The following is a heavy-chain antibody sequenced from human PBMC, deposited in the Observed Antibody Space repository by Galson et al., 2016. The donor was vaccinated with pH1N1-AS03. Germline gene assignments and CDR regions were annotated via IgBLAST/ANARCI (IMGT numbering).Heavy chain of an antibody. V-gene: IGHV4-38-2*02. CDR1: GYSITTGHY. Sequence: ETLSLTCSVSGYSITTGHYWGWIRQPPGRGLEWIGSIYPAVSTDHNPSLKSRVALSVDTSKNQFSLTLSSVTAADTALYYCARSPRLISVAGTFPSRFDFWGPGILVTVSS. CDR2: IYPAVST. J-gene: IGHJ4*02. CDR3: ARSPRLISVAGTFPSRFDF. D-gene: IGHD6-19*01.